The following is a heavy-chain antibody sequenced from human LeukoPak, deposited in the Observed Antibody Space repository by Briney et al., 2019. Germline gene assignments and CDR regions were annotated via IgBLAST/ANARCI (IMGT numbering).Heavy chain of an antibody. V-gene: IGHV1-46*01. D-gene: IGHD5-12*01. CDR3: ARGLEYSGYDWPDY. J-gene: IGHJ4*02. CDR1: GYTFTSYY. CDR2: INPSRGST. Sequence: ASVKVSCKASGYTFTSYYIHWVRQAPGQGLEWMGIINPSRGSTSYAKKFQGRVTMTRDRSTRTVYMGLSSLRSEDTAVYYCARGLEYSGYDWPDYWGQGTLVTVSS.